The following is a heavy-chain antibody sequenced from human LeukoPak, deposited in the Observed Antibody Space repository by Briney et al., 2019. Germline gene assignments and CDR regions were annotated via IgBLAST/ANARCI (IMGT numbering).Heavy chain of an antibody. CDR2: INSDGSNT. V-gene: IGHV3-74*01. D-gene: IGHD2-8*01. J-gene: IGHJ4*02. Sequence: GGSLRLSCAASGFTFSSSWMHWVRQAPGKGLVWVSRINSDGSNTNYADSVKGRFTISRDNAKNTLYLQMNSLRAEATAVYYCVRSLMGLEDYWGQGTLVIVSS. CDR3: VRSLMGLEDY. CDR1: GFTFSSSW.